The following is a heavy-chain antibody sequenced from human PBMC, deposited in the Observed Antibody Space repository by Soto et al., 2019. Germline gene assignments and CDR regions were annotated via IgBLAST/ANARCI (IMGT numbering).Heavy chain of an antibody. CDR3: ARVQGTYSSGPPYYYYYGMDV. CDR1: GGTFSSYA. J-gene: IGHJ6*02. V-gene: IGHV1-69*13. CDR2: IIPIFGTA. Sequence: SVKVSCKASGGTFSSYAISWVRQAPGQGLEWMGGIIPIFGTANYAQKFQGRVTITADESTSTAYMELSSLRSEDTAVYYCARVQGTYSSGPPYYYYYGMDVWGQGTTVTVSS. D-gene: IGHD6-19*01.